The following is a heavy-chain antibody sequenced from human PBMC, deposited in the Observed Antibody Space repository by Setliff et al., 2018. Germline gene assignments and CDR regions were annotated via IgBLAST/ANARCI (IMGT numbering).Heavy chain of an antibody. D-gene: IGHD3-10*01. J-gene: IGHJ5*01. CDR2: IYNIGET. CDR1: GFTFSNYW. V-gene: IGHV3-53*01. Sequence: GGSLRLSCAASGFTFSNYWMHWVRQAPGKGLEWVSVIYNIGETRYADSVKGRFTISRDKSKNTLYLHLSSLRVEDTATYYCARDRGGTNPWFDFWGQGTQVTVSS. CDR3: ARDRGGTNPWFDF.